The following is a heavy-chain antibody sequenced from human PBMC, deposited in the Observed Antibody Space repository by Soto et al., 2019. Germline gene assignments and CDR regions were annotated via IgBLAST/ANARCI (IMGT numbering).Heavy chain of an antibody. CDR2: IYYTGKT. J-gene: IGHJ5*02. V-gene: IGHV4-30-4*01. CDR1: GDYIDVGGYY. Sequence: PSETLSLTCSVSGDYIDVGGYYWTWIRQRPGKGLEWMGYIYYTGKTYYNPSLESRLTMSVDRSKNQFSLRLTSVTAADTAVYFCGRDLTSNANCIDPWGQGTLVTASS. D-gene: IGHD2-2*01. CDR3: GRDLTSNANCIDP.